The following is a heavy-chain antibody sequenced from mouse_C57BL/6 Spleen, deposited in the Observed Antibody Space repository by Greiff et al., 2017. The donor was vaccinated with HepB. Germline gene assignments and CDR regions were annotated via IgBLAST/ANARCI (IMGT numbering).Heavy chain of an antibody. CDR1: GFTFSSYA. Sequence: EVKLVESGEGLVKPGGSLKLSCAASGFTFSSYAMSWVRQTPEKRLEWVAYISSGGDYIYYADTVKGRFTISRDNARNTLYLQMSSLKSEDTAMYYCTSYYYGSSYYWYFDVWGTGTTVTVSS. V-gene: IGHV5-9-1*02. CDR3: TSYYYGSSYYWYFDV. J-gene: IGHJ1*03. D-gene: IGHD1-1*01. CDR2: ISSGGDYI.